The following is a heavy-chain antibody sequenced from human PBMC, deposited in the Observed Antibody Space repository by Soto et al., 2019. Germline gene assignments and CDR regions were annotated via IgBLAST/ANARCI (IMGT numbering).Heavy chain of an antibody. D-gene: IGHD1-26*01. Sequence: QVQLQQRGAGLLKSSETLSLTCAVYGGSLSGYYWSWIRQPPGKALEWIGEFNHSGDTNYNPSLKSRVSISADTSKHEVFLNLSAVTAADTAMYYCARHHVRGRTIAGAAEFWGQGTLVTVSS. J-gene: IGHJ4*02. V-gene: IGHV4-34*01. CDR1: GGSLSGYY. CDR3: ARHHVRGRTIAGAAEF. CDR2: FNHSGDT.